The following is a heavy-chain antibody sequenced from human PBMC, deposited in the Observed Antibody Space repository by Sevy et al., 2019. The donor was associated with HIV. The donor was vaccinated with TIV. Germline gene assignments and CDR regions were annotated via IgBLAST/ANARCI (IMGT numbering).Heavy chain of an antibody. D-gene: IGHD2-8*01. CDR1: GLTFSKYS. CDR3: AREGCTKPHDY. CDR2: LSFGCGEI. Sequence: GGSLRLSCAASGLTFSKYSMSCVRQPPGKGLEWVSTLSFGCGEINYADSVKGRFTISRDNSKSSVYLQMNNLRPEDTAVYYCAREGCTKPHDYWGQGTLVTVSS. V-gene: IGHV3-23*01. J-gene: IGHJ4*02.